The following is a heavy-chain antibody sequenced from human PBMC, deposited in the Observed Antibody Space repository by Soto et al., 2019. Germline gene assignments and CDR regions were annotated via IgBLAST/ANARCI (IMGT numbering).Heavy chain of an antibody. D-gene: IGHD3-22*01. J-gene: IGHJ4*02. CDR1: GFTFSRYW. CDR3: ARVRNYYDRNYFDY. Sequence: GGSLRLSCAASGFTFSRYWMHWVRQAPGKGLMWVSRINSVGITTNYADSVKGRFTISRDNAKNTLYLQMNSLRAEDTAVYYCARVRNYYDRNYFDYWGQGTMVTVSS. V-gene: IGHV3-74*01. CDR2: INSVGITT.